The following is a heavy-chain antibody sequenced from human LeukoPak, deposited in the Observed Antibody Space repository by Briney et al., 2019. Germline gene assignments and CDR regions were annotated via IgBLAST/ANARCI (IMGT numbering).Heavy chain of an antibody. CDR1: GDSVSSTA. CDR3: ARGGRGYCTSSSCYFDY. D-gene: IGHD2-2*01. CDR2: TYYRSKWYN. J-gene: IGHJ4*02. Sequence: SQTLSLTCAISGDSVSSTAWNWIRQSPSRGLEWLGRTYYRSKWYNDYAVSVKSRITINPDTSKNQFSLQLNSVTPEDTAVYYCARGGRGYCTSSSCYFDYWGQGTLVTVSS. V-gene: IGHV6-1*01.